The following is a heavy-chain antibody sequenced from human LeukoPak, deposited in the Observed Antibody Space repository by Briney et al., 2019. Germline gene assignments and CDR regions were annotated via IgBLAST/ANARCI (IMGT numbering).Heavy chain of an antibody. CDR3: ARQRALGTWAFEY. Sequence: PSETLSLTCTVSAGSISTNAYWWAWIRQVPGKGLEWIASILYTDETYFNPPLKSRVTISVDTSKSHFSLNLTSVTAADTAVYFCARQRALGTWAFEYWGQGTQRTV. V-gene: IGHV4-39*01. J-gene: IGHJ4*02. D-gene: IGHD6-13*01. CDR1: AGSISTNAYW. CDR2: ILYTDET.